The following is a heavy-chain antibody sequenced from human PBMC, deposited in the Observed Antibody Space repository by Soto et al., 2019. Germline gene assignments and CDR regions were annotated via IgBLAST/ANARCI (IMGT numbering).Heavy chain of an antibody. Sequence: LRLSCAASGFTVSSNYMSWVRQAPGKGLEWVSVIYSGGSTYYADSVKGRFTISRDNSKNTLYLQMNSLRAEDTAVYYCARASAGTDYYYYYGMDVWGQGTTVTVSS. CDR1: GFTVSSNY. J-gene: IGHJ6*02. CDR3: ARASAGTDYYYYYGMDV. CDR2: IYSGGST. D-gene: IGHD1-1*01. V-gene: IGHV3-53*01.